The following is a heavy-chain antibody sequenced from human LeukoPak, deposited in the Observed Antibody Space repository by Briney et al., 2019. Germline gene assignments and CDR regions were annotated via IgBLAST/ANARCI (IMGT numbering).Heavy chain of an antibody. D-gene: IGHD4-11*01. V-gene: IGHV3-30*02. CDR1: GFTFSSYG. J-gene: IGHJ4*02. Sequence: QTGGSLRLSCAASGFTFSSYGMHWVRQAPGKGLEWVAFIRYDGSNKYYVDSVKGRFTISRDNSKNTLYLQMNSLRAEDTAVYYCAFESMTTVTFDYWGQGTLVTVSS. CDR3: AFESMTTVTFDY. CDR2: IRYDGSNK.